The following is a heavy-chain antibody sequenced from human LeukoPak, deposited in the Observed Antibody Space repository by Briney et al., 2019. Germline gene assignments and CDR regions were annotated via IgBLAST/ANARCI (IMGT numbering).Heavy chain of an antibody. D-gene: IGHD2-21*02. CDR1: GYIFTGYY. CDR3: ARLSTESSENY. Sequence: ASVKVSCKTSGYIFTGYYIHWVRQAPGQGLEWIGWINPNSGYTNLAQKFQGRVTMTRDTSISAASMEVTRLTADDTAVYYCARLSTESSENYWGQGTLVTVSS. J-gene: IGHJ4*02. V-gene: IGHV1-2*02. CDR2: INPNSGYT.